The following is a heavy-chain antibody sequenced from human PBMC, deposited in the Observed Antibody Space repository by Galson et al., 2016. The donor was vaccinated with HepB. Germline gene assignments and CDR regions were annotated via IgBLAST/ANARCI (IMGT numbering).Heavy chain of an antibody. V-gene: IGHV3-74*01. CDR1: GFTFSSYW. Sequence: LRLSCAASGFTFSSYWMHWVRQAPGKGLMWVSRISTDGSSTRYADSVKGRFTISRDNAKNTRYLQMRSLRAEDSAMYFCARNPYSGPRYYYGLDVWGRGTMVTVSS. D-gene: IGHD4-23*01. CDR2: ISTDGSST. J-gene: IGHJ6*02. CDR3: ARNPYSGPRYYYGLDV.